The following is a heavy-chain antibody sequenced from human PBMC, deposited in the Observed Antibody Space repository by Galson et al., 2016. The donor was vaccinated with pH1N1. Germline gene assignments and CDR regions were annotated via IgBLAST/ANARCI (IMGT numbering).Heavy chain of an antibody. Sequence: SLRLSCAASGFIFSQYGMHWVRQAPGKGLEWVAFISYDGTYKYYGDSVKGRFTISRDNSKNTVHLQMNSLRADDTAVYYCARAPPTFSNRGWAFDVWGQGTMVSVSS. J-gene: IGHJ3*01. CDR2: ISYDGTYK. CDR1: GFIFSQYG. D-gene: IGHD3-16*01. CDR3: ARAPPTFSNRGWAFDV. V-gene: IGHV3-30*03.